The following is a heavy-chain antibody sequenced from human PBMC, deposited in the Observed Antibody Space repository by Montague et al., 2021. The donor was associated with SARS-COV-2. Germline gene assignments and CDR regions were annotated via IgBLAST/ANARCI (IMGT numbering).Heavy chain of an antibody. CDR1: GFSLSTSGMC. D-gene: IGHD3-9*01. CDR3: ARSHYDILTGYYTVFDY. Sequence: PALVKPTQTLTLTCTFSGFSLSTSGMCVSWIRQPPGKALEWLALXDWDDGKYYSTSLKTRLTISKDTSKNQVVLTMTNMDPVDTATYYCARSHYDILTGYYTVFDYWGQGTLVTVSS. CDR2: XDWDDGK. J-gene: IGHJ4*02. V-gene: IGHV2-70*01.